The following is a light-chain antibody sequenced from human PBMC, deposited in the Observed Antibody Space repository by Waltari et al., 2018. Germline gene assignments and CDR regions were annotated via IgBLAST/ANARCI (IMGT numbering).Light chain of an antibody. V-gene: IGKV3-20*01. J-gene: IGKJ1*01. CDR1: QTVTSSD. CDR2: DAS. Sequence: EIVLTQSPGTVSLSPGERATVSCRASQTVTSSDLAWYQQQPGQAPRLLIYDASRRATGVPDRFSGSWSGTDFTLTISRLEPEDFAVYYCQQYHTSPRTFGQGTMVEI. CDR3: QQYHTSPRT.